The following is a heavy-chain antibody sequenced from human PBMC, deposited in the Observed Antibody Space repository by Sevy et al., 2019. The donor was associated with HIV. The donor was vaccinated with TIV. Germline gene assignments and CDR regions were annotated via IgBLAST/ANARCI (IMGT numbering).Heavy chain of an antibody. D-gene: IGHD3-22*01. V-gene: IGHV3-15*01. CDR3: TTGRHYYESGNSIVHIDY. CDR2: ITSNSDGGTT. Sequence: GGSLRLSCAASGFTFDKAWMTWVRQAPGKGLEWVGRITSNSDGGTTDYAAPVKVRFTIPRDDSKNTLYLQMICLKTDDTAADFCTTGRHYYESGNSIVHIDYWGQGTMVTVSS. CDR1: GFTFDKAW. J-gene: IGHJ4*02.